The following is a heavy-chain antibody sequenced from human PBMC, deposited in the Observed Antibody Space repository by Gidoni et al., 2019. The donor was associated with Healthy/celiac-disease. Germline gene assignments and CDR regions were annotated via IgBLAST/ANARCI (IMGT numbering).Heavy chain of an antibody. CDR2: ISGSGGST. J-gene: IGHJ6*02. CDR1: GFTLSSYA. D-gene: IGHD5-18*01. Sequence: VQLLESGGGVVQPGGSLRLSCAASGFTLSSYAMSGVRQAPGKGLEWVSAISGSGGSTSYADSVKCRFTISRDNSKNTLYLQINSLRSEDTAVYYCSKDAPDTAMVGVGYYYYGMDVWGQGTTVTVSS. CDR3: SKDAPDTAMVGVGYYYYGMDV. V-gene: IGHV3-23*01.